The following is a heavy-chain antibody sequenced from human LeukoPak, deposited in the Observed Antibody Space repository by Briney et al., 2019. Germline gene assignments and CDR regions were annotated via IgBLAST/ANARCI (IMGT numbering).Heavy chain of an antibody. CDR2: IHYSGST. Sequence: SETLSLTCTVSGGSISSSGYYWGWSRQPPGKGLQWIVSIHYSGSTQYNPSLKSRVTISVDTSKNQFSLKLRSVTAADTAVYYCATSPQYGGYWGQGTLVTVSS. D-gene: IGHD4-23*01. V-gene: IGHV4-39*01. J-gene: IGHJ4*02. CDR1: GGSISSSGYY. CDR3: ATSPQYGGY.